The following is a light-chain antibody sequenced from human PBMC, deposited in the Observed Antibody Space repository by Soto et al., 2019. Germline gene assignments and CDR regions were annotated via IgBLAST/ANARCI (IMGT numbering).Light chain of an antibody. V-gene: IGLV1-40*01. Sequence: QAVVTQPPSVSGAPGQRVTISCTGSSSNIGAGYDVHWYQQLPGTAPKLLIYGNSNRPSGVPDRFSGSKSGTSASLAITGLQAEDEADYYCQSYDSSSSWVFGGGTQLTVL. CDR1: SSNIGAGYD. CDR2: GNS. CDR3: QSYDSSSSWV. J-gene: IGLJ2*01.